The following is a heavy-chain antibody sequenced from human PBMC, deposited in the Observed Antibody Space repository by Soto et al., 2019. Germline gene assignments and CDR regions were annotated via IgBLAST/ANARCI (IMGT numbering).Heavy chain of an antibody. CDR2: INHTGHT. Sequence: SETLSLTCAVYGGSFNDYYWSWIRQPPGKGLEWIGEINHTGHTNYNPSLKSRVTISVDTSKNQFSLKLSSVTAADTAVYYCARSGHLFDSWGQGILVTVSS. CDR1: GGSFNDYY. J-gene: IGHJ4*02. CDR3: ARSGHLFDS. V-gene: IGHV4-34*01. D-gene: IGHD3-10*01.